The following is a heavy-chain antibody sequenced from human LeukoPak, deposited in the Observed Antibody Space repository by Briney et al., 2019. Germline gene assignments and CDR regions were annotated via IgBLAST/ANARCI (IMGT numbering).Heavy chain of an antibody. CDR2: IYYSGST. CDR1: NDSINNYY. Sequence: SETLSLTCTVSNDSINNYYWSWVRQPPGKGLEWIGYIYYSGSTNYNPSLQSRVTMSVDTSKNQFSLRLSSVTAADTAVYYCARGLRFMEFLLYPGAFDVWGQGTMVTVSS. D-gene: IGHD3-3*01. V-gene: IGHV4-59*01. J-gene: IGHJ3*01. CDR3: ARGLRFMEFLLYPGAFDV.